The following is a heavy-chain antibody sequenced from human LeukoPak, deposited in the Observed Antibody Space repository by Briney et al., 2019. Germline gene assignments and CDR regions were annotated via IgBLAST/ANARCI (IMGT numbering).Heavy chain of an antibody. J-gene: IGHJ4*02. Sequence: QSGGSLRLSCAASGFTFSSYAMSWVRQAPGKGLEWVSGISGSDGSTNYADSVKGRFTISRENSKNTLYLQMNSLRAEDTAVYYCARLSEMFRGPQVIYYFDYWGQGTLVTVSS. V-gene: IGHV3-23*01. CDR2: ISGSDGST. D-gene: IGHD3-10*01. CDR1: GFTFSSYA. CDR3: ARLSEMFRGPQVIYYFDY.